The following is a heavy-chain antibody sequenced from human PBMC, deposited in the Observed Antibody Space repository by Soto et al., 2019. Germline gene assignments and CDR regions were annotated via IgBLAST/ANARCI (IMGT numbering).Heavy chain of an antibody. V-gene: IGHV3-33*01. CDR3: ARDGEGYRTLD. CDR1: GFTFSNYG. D-gene: IGHD4-4*01. J-gene: IGHJ4*02. CDR2: IWYDGSKK. Sequence: QVRLVESGGGVVQPGRSLRLSCAASGFTFSNYGMHWIRQAPGKGLEWVAVIWYDGSKKYHADSVKGRFTISRDNSKHTLYLQMNSLRVEDTAVYYCARDGEGYRTLDWGQGTLVTVSS.